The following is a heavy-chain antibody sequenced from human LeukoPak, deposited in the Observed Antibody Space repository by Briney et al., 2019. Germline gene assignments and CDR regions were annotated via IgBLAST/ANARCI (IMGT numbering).Heavy chain of an antibody. CDR3: TREATYCRGSSCYTWYLDY. J-gene: IGHJ4*02. CDR2: ISSSDNTI. D-gene: IGHD2-15*01. Sequence: GGSLRLSSAASVFTFSSYEMNWVRQAAGKGLEWVSYISSSDNTIHYADSVKDRFTISRDNAKNSLYLQMNSLRAEDTAVYYCTREATYCRGSSCYTWYLDYWGQRTLVTVSS. CDR1: VFTFSSYE. V-gene: IGHV3-48*03.